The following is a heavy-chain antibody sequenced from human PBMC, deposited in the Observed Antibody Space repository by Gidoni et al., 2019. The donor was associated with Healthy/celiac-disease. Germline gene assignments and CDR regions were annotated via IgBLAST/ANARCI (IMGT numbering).Heavy chain of an antibody. CDR2: INHSGST. Sequence: QGQLQQWGAGLLKPSETLSLTCAVYGGSFSGYYWSWIRQPPGKGLEWIGEINHSGSTNYNPSLTSLVTISVDTSKNQFSLKLSSVTAADTAVYYCAREVAAGSSGWFGSFQHWGQGTLVTVSS. V-gene: IGHV4-34*01. D-gene: IGHD6-19*01. J-gene: IGHJ1*01. CDR3: AREVAAGSSGWFGSFQH. CDR1: GGSFSGYY.